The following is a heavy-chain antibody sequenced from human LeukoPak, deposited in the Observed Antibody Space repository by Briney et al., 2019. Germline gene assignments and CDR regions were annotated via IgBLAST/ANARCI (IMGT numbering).Heavy chain of an antibody. J-gene: IGHJ4*02. D-gene: IGHD5-18*01. CDR3: AREMYRYSYDY. V-gene: IGHV3-30-3*01. CDR2: ISYDGSNK. Sequence: GRSLRLSCAASGFTFSSYAMHWVRQAPGKGLEWVAVISYDGSNKYYADSVKGRFTISRDNSKNTLYLQMISLRAEDTAVYYCAREMYRYSYDYWGQGTLVTVSS. CDR1: GFTFSSYA.